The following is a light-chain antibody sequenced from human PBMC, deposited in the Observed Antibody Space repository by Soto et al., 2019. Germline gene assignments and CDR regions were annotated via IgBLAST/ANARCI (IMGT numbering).Light chain of an antibody. CDR2: GAS. CDR1: ESISTW. Sequence: IELAQSPSTLSASVGERVTITCRASESISTWLAWYQQNPGKAPKLLMHGASRLESGVPSRFRGSGSGTEFTLTISSLQPDDFGTYYCQQYKTYWTFGQGTKVDI. CDR3: QQYKTYWT. J-gene: IGKJ1*01. V-gene: IGKV1-5*01.